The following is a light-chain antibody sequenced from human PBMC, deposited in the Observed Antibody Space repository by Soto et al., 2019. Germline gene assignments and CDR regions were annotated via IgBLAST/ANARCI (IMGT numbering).Light chain of an antibody. V-gene: IGLV1-51*01. CDR2: DDS. Sequence: QSVLTQPASLSAPPGEKVTISCSGRGSNIGRNYVSWYRQFPGTAPQLLIYDDSKRHSGVPDRLSGSRYGTSASLAIAVLQPGDEAVYYCGTWDESLGAGVFGGGTKLTVL. CDR1: GSNIGRNY. J-gene: IGLJ2*01. CDR3: GTWDESLGAGV.